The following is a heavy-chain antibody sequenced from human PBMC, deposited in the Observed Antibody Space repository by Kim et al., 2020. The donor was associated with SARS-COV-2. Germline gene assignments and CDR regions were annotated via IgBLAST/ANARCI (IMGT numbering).Heavy chain of an antibody. D-gene: IGHD6-13*01. CDR3: AKDTGLGIAAAGALSF. J-gene: IGHJ4*02. CDR1: GFTFDDYA. Sequence: SLRLSCAASGFTFDDYAMHWVRQAPGKGLEWVSGISWNSGSIGYADSVKGRFTISRDNAKNSLYLQMNSLRAEDTALYYCAKDTGLGIAAAGALSFWGQGTLVTVSS. V-gene: IGHV3-9*01. CDR2: ISWNSGSI.